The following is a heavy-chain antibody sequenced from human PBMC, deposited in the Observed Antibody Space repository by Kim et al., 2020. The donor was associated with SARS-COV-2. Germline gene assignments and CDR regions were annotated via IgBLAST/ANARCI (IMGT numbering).Heavy chain of an antibody. CDR3: VRDRMGGAFDM. Sequence: GGSLRLSCATSGFTFSAYDMNWVRQAPVKGLEWLSFITKSSTTIYYADSVEGRFIISRDNAKNSLFLQMNSVGDEDTALYYCVRDRMGGAFDMWGQGRMVPVSS. J-gene: IGHJ3*02. D-gene: IGHD3-16*01. CDR1: GFTFSAYD. V-gene: IGHV3-48*02. CDR2: ITKSSTTI.